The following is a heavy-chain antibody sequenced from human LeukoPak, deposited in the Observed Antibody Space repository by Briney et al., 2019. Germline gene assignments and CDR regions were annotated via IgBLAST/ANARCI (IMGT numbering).Heavy chain of an antibody. CDR3: ARGLGSSWYGGIAEYFQH. CDR2: IYYSGST. Sequence: NPSETLSLTCTVSGGSISSYYWSWIRQPPGKGLEWIGYIYYSGSTNYNPSLKSRVTISVDTSKNQFSLKLSSVTAADTAVYYCARGLGSSWYGGIAEYFQHWGQGTLVTVSS. J-gene: IGHJ1*01. D-gene: IGHD6-13*01. CDR1: GGSISSYY. V-gene: IGHV4-59*12.